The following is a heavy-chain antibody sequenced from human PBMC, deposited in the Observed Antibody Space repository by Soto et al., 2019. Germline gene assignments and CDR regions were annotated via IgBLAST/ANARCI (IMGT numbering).Heavy chain of an antibody. Sequence: SETLSLTCAVSSGSISSSNWWSWVRQPPGKGLEWIGEIYHSGSTNYNPSLKSRVTISVDKSKNQFSLKLSSVTAADTAVYYCARDRDDFWSGYYPLGGYYYMDVWGKGTTVTVSS. V-gene: IGHV4-4*02. CDR3: ARDRDDFWSGYYPLGGYYYMDV. CDR1: SGSISSSNW. D-gene: IGHD3-3*01. CDR2: IYHSGST. J-gene: IGHJ6*03.